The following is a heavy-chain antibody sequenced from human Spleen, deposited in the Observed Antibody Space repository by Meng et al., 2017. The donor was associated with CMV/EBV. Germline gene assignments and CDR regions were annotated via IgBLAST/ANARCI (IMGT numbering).Heavy chain of an antibody. Sequence: GESLKISCAASGFTFSTYWMHWVRQAPGKGLVWVSYVNSDGSSTNYADSVKGRLTISRDNAKNTLYLQMNGLGVEDTAVYYCARGWQRFIDYWGQGALVTVSS. J-gene: IGHJ4*02. CDR2: VNSDGSST. CDR3: ARGWQRFIDY. V-gene: IGHV3-74*01. CDR1: GFTFSTYW. D-gene: IGHD5-12*01.